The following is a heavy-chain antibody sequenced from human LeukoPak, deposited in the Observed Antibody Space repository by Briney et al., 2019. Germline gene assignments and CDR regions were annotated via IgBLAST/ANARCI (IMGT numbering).Heavy chain of an antibody. D-gene: IGHD5-18*01. CDR3: ARDLGYSYGL. V-gene: IGHV3-30*04. CDR1: GFTFSSYA. J-gene: IGHJ4*02. CDR2: ISYDGSNK. Sequence: GGSLRLSCAASGFTFSSYAMHWVRQAPGKGLEWVAIISYDGSNKYYAESVKGRFTISRDNSKNTLYLQMNSLRADDTAVYYCARDLGYSYGLWGQGTLVTVSS.